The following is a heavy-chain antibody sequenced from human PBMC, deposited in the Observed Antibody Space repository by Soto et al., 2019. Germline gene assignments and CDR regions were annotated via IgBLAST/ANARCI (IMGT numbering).Heavy chain of an antibody. D-gene: IGHD3-9*01. V-gene: IGHV4-59*08. J-gene: IGHJ5*02. CDR1: GGSISSYY. CDR3: ARHYDILTGYYWAWFDP. Sequence: SETLSLTCTVSGGSISSYYWSWIRQPPGKGLEWIGYIYYSGSTNYNPSLRGRVTISVDTSKNQFSLKLSSVTAADTAVYYCARHYDILTGYYWAWFDPWGQGTLVAVSS. CDR2: IYYSGST.